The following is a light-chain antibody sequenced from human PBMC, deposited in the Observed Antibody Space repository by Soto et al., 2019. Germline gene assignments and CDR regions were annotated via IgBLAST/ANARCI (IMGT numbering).Light chain of an antibody. CDR3: QQYLHTPRT. Sequence: DAVMTQFPDSLAVSLGERASINCRSSQSVLYSLNNKNYLAWYQQKPGQPPKLLIYWASNRESGVPDRFSGSGSGTDFTLTISSLQAEDVAVYFCQQYLHTPRTFGQGTKVEIK. CDR2: WAS. V-gene: IGKV4-1*01. J-gene: IGKJ1*01. CDR1: QSVLYSLNNKNY.